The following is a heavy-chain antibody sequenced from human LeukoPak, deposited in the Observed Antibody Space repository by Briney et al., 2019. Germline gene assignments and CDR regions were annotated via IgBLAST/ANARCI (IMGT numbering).Heavy chain of an antibody. CDR2: IIHSGTT. J-gene: IGHJ3*01. CDR3: ARGLEYDFWSGNYSDGFDV. CDR1: GGSFSTYY. D-gene: IGHD3-3*01. Sequence: SDTLNLTCAVYGGSFSTYYWSWIRQPPGKGLEWIGEIIHSGTTDYNPSLKRRVTISVDTSKNQCSLKLNSVNAADTAVYYCARGLEYDFWSGNYSDGFDVWGQGTMVTVSP. V-gene: IGHV4-34*01.